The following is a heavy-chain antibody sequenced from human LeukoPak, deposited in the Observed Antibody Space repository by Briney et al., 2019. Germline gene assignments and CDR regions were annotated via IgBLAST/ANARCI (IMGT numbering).Heavy chain of an antibody. CDR2: ISAYNVNT. D-gene: IGHD3-3*01. CDR3: ARVGRFLEWLLWDY. J-gene: IGHJ4*02. V-gene: IGHV1-18*01. Sequence: ASVKVSCKASRYTFTSYGISWVRQAPGQGLEWLGWISAYNVNTNYAQKLQGRVTMTTDTSTSTAYMELRSLRSDDTAVYYCARVGRFLEWLLWDYWGQGTLVTVSS. CDR1: RYTFTSYG.